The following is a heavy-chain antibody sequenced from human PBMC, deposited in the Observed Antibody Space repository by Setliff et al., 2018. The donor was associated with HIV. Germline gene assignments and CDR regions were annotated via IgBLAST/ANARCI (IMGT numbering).Heavy chain of an antibody. Sequence: GSLKISCAASGFTFSSYDMHWVRQATGKGLEWVSAIGTAGDTYYPGSVKGRFTISRENAKNSLYLQMNSLRAGDTAVYYCARAGYYDSSGYPLVAFDIWGQGTMVTVS. CDR1: GFTFSSYD. V-gene: IGHV3-13*01. D-gene: IGHD3-22*01. J-gene: IGHJ3*02. CDR3: ARAGYYDSSGYPLVAFDI. CDR2: IGTAGDT.